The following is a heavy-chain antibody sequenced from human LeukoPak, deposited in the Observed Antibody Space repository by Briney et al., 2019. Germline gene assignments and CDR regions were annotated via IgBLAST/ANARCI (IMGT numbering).Heavy chain of an antibody. Sequence: PGGSLRLSCAASGFTFSSNGMHWVRQAPGKGLEWVASIRYDGRNKYYGDSVKGRFTISRDNSQNTLFLQMNSLRVEDTAVYYCAKDHRDNYGSFFPYWGQGILVTVSS. D-gene: IGHD5-18*01. CDR2: IRYDGRNK. J-gene: IGHJ4*02. CDR1: GFTFSSNG. V-gene: IGHV3-30*02. CDR3: AKDHRDNYGSFFPY.